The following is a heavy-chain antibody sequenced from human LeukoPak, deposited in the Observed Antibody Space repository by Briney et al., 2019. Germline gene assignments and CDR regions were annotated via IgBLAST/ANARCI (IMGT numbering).Heavy chain of an antibody. CDR3: ARGGDYYGSGSYPGDGMDV. V-gene: IGHV3-13*01. Sequence: PGGSLRLSCAASGFTFNTFDMHWVRQSTGKGLEWVSTIGTTGDIYYAGSVKGRFTISRENAKSSLYLQMNSLRAADTAVYYCARGGDYYGSGSYPGDGMDVWGQGTTVTVSS. D-gene: IGHD3-10*01. CDR1: GFTFNTFD. CDR2: IGTTGDI. J-gene: IGHJ6*02.